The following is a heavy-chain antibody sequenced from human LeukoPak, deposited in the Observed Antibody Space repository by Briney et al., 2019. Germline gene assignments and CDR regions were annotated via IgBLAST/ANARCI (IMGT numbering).Heavy chain of an antibody. CDR3: AGDQVRSGLGPGGYFDL. J-gene: IGHJ2*01. V-gene: IGHV4-31*03. CDR2: IYYSGST. CDR1: GGSISSGGYY. Sequence: SETLSLTCTVSGGSISSGGYYWSWLRQHPGKGLEWIGYIYYSGSTYYNPSLKSRVTISVDTSKNQFSLKLSSMTAADTAVYYCAGDQVRSGLGPGGYFDLWGRRTLVTVSS. D-gene: IGHD2-15*01.